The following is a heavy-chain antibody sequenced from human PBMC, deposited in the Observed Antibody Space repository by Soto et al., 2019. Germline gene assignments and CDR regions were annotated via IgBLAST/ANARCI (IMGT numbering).Heavy chain of an antibody. Sequence: GASVKVSCKASGYTFTSYYMHWVRQAPGQGLEWMGIINPSGGYTSNSQRFQGIVTMTRDTSTNTVYMELSSLRPEDTAVYYCARDRVPSYDSSGYYRAFDIWGQGTMVTVSS. D-gene: IGHD3-22*01. V-gene: IGHV1-46*01. CDR1: GYTFTSYY. CDR2: INPSGGYT. CDR3: ARDRVPSYDSSGYYRAFDI. J-gene: IGHJ3*02.